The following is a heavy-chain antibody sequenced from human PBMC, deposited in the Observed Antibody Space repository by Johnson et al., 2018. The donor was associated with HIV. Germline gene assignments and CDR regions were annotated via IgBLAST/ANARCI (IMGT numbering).Heavy chain of an antibody. J-gene: IGHJ3*02. Sequence: QVQLVESGGGLVQPGGSLRLSCAASGFTFSSYALHWVRQAPGKGLEWVAVISYDGSKKYYADSVKGRFTISRDNAKNSLYLQMNGLRAEDTAVYYCARDALSSMIIVVPLFDIWGQGTMVTVSS. V-gene: IGHV3-30*04. CDR3: ARDALSSMIIVVPLFDI. D-gene: IGHD3-22*01. CDR1: GFTFSSYA. CDR2: ISYDGSKK.